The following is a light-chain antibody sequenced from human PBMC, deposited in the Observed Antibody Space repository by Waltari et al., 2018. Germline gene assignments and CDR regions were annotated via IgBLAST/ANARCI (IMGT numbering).Light chain of an antibody. CDR2: DVS. J-gene: IGLJ1*01. CDR3: CSYAGSYTFPYV. CDR1: SSDVGGDNY. V-gene: IGLV2-11*01. Sequence: QSALTQPRSVSGSPGQSVTISCTGTSSDVGGDNYASWYQQHPGKAPKLMIYDVSKRPSGVPDRFSGSKSGNTASLTISGLQAEDEADYYCCSYAGSYTFPYVFGTGTKVTVL.